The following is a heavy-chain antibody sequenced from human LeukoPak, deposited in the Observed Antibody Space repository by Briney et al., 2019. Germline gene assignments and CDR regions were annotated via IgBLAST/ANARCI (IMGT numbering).Heavy chain of an antibody. CDR2: INPNSGGT. CDR3: ARVNWGSEAFDI. Sequence: ASVKVSSKASGYTFTGYYMHWVRQAPGQGLEWMGWINPNSGGTNYAQKFQGRVTMTRDTSISTAYMELSRLRSDDTAVYCCARVNWGSEAFDIWGQGTMVTVSS. D-gene: IGHD7-27*01. CDR1: GYTFTGYY. J-gene: IGHJ3*02. V-gene: IGHV1-2*02.